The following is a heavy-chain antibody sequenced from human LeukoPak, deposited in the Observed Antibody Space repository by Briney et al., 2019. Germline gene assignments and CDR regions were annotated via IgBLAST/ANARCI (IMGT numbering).Heavy chain of an antibody. D-gene: IGHD1-1*01. CDR2: ISAYNGNT. CDR1: GYTFTSYG. J-gene: IGHJ6*03. Sequence: VASVKVSCKASGYTFTSYGISWVRQAPGQGLEWMGWISAYNGNTNYAQKLQGRVTMTTDTSTSTAYMELRSLRSDDTAVYYCAGERNGGDYYYYMDVWGKGTTVTVSS. V-gene: IGHV1-18*01. CDR3: AGERNGGDYYYYMDV.